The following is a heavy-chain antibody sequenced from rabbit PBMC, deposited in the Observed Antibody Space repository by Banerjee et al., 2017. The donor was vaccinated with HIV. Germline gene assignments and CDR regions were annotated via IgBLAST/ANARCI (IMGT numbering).Heavy chain of an antibody. D-gene: IGHD1-1*01. J-gene: IGHJ4*01. CDR3: ARDRGASSSPYYFNL. Sequence: QSLEESGGDLVKPGASLTLTCTASGFSFSSSYAACWVRQAPGKGLEWIACIFAGSSGSTYYASWAKGRFTISKTSSTTVTLQMTSLTAADTATYFCARDRGASSSPYYFNLWGPGTLVTVS. V-gene: IGHV1S40*01. CDR2: IFAGSSGST. CDR1: GFSFSSSYA.